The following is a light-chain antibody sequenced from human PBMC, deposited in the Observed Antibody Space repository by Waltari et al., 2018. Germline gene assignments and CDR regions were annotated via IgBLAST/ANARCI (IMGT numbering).Light chain of an antibody. Sequence: QSALTQPASVSGAPGQSINISCTGTIRDVGGYKYVSWYQQHPGDVPRLLIYDVVKRPSGVSSRFSGSKSDNTARLTISGLQAADEAHYYCSSFTSSSSFVFGSGTKGTV. CDR3: SSFTSSSSFV. CDR1: IRDVGGYKY. CDR2: DVV. J-gene: IGLJ1*01. V-gene: IGLV2-14*03.